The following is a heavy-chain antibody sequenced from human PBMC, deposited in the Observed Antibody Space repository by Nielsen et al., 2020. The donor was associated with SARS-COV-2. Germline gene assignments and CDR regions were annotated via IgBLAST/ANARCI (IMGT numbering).Heavy chain of an antibody. V-gene: IGHV3-21*01. CDR2: ISSSSYI. D-gene: IGHD2-21*01. CDR1: GFTFSSSS. J-gene: IGHJ4*02. Sequence: GGSLRLSCAASGFTFSSSSMNWVRQAPRKGLEWVSLISSSSYIQYADAVKGRFTISRDNAKQSLDLQMNSLGVEDTAVYYCARGHFNVIENWGQGTLVAVSS. CDR3: ARGHFNVIEN.